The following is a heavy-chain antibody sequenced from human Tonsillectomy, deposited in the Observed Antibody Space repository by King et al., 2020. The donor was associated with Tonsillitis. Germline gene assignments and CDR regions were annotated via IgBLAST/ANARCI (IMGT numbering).Heavy chain of an antibody. CDR2: IYISGNT. Sequence: VQLQESGPGLVKPSQNLSLTCTVSGGSIRSASYYWSWIRQAAGKGLEWIGRIYISGNTNYNPSLKSRVTISVDTSKNQFSLKLSSVTAADTAVYYCARESIVGATEYYFDYWGQGTLVTVSS. V-gene: IGHV4-61*02. J-gene: IGHJ4*02. CDR3: ARESIVGATEYYFDY. CDR1: GGSIRSASYY. D-gene: IGHD1-26*01.